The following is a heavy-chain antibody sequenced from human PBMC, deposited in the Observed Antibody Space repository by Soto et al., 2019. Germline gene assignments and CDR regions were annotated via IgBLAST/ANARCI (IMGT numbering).Heavy chain of an antibody. V-gene: IGHV1-69*13. CDR1: GGTFSSYA. J-gene: IGHJ5*02. Sequence: ASVKVSCKASGGTFSSYAISWVRQAPGQGLEWMGGIIPIFGTANYAQKFQGRVTITADESTSTAYMELSSLRSEDTAVSYCARLLVGAPEANWFDPWGQGTXVTVSS. CDR3: ARLLVGAPEANWFDP. D-gene: IGHD1-26*01. CDR2: IIPIFGTA.